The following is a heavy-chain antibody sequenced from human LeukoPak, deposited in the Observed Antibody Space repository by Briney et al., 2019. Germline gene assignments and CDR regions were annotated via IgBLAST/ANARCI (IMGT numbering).Heavy chain of an antibody. CDR2: IDPSSTYI. D-gene: IGHD2-2*01. Sequence: GGSLRLSCAASGFTFRSYSMNWVRQAPGKGLEWVSAIDPSSTYIYYADSVKGRFTISRDNAENSLYLQMNSLRVEDTAVYYCARAPTVLVGYCSSSSCQTDYWGQGTLVTVSS. J-gene: IGHJ4*02. V-gene: IGHV3-21*01. CDR3: ARAPTVLVGYCSSSSCQTDY. CDR1: GFTFRSYS.